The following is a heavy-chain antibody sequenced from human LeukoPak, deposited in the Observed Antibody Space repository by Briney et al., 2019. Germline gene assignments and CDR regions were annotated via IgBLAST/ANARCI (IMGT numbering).Heavy chain of an antibody. CDR2: INHSGST. CDR1: GGSFSGYY. Sequence: SETLSLTCAVYGGSFSGYYWSWIRQPPGKGLEWIGEINHSGSTNYNPFLKSRVTISVDTSKNQFSLKLSSVTAADTAVYYCARGGSITIFGVVYNWFDPWGQGTLVTVSS. D-gene: IGHD3-3*01. J-gene: IGHJ5*02. V-gene: IGHV4-34*01. CDR3: ARGGSITIFGVVYNWFDP.